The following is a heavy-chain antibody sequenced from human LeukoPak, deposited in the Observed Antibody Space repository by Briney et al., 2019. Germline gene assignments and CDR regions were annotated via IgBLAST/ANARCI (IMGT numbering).Heavy chain of an antibody. D-gene: IGHD2-2*01. CDR2: IKQDGSEN. J-gene: IGHJ4*02. CDR1: GFTFRNYW. V-gene: IGHV3-7*01. Sequence: GGSLRLSCTVSGFTFRNYWMTWVRQVQGKGLEWLANIKQDGSENNYANSVKGRFTISRDNANNSLFLHMNSLRAEDTAVYYCAREGSTASFPADYWGQGILVTVSS. CDR3: AREGSTASFPADY.